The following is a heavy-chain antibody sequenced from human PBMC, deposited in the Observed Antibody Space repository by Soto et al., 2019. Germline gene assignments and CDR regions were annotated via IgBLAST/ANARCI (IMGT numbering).Heavy chain of an antibody. CDR3: ARVTRIAAAGMESYYMDV. J-gene: IGHJ6*03. CDR2: IGTAGDT. CDR1: GFTFSSYD. Sequence: GGSLRLSCAASGFTFSSYDMHWVRQATGKGLEWVSAIGTAGDTYYPGSVKGRFTISRENAKNSLYLQMNSLRAGDTAVYYCARVTRIAAAGMESYYMDVWGKGTTVTVSS. V-gene: IGHV3-13*01. D-gene: IGHD6-13*01.